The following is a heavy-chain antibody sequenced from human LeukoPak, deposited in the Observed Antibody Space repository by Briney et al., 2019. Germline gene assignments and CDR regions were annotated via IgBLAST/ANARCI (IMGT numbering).Heavy chain of an antibody. J-gene: IGHJ4*02. CDR2: ISGSGGST. D-gene: IGHD5-12*01. Sequence: GGSLRLSCAASGFTFSNYAMSWVRQAPGKGLEWVSAISGSGGSTYYADSVKGRFTISRDNSKNTVYLQMNSLRDEDTAVYYCAKDEGGLRGYSGYDTAHYFDYWGQGTLVTVSS. CDR1: GFTFSNYA. V-gene: IGHV3-23*01. CDR3: AKDEGGLRGYSGYDTAHYFDY.